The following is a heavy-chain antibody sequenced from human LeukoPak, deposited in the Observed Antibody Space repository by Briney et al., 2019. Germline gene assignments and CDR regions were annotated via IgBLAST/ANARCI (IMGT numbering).Heavy chain of an antibody. J-gene: IGHJ4*02. Sequence: ASVKVSCKASGYTFTSYYMYWVRQAPGQGLEWMGIINPSGGSTSYAQKFQGRVTMTRDTSTSTVYMELSSLRSEDTAVYYCAREVYPHRYYDSSGYYRRSFDYWGQGTLVTVSS. CDR2: INPSGGST. V-gene: IGHV1-46*01. CDR1: GYTFTSYY. CDR3: AREVYPHRYYDSSGYYRRSFDY. D-gene: IGHD3-22*01.